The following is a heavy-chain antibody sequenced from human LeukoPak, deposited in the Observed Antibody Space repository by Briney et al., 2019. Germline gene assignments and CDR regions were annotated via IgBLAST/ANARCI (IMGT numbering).Heavy chain of an antibody. D-gene: IGHD6-19*01. Sequence: SETLSLTCTVSGGSISSGGYYWDWIRQPPGKGLEWIGDIFYSGSTHYNPSLKGRVTISIDTSKNQFSLRLSSVTAADTAVYYCARTLGLAGKVFLDYWSQGTLVTVSS. J-gene: IGHJ4*02. CDR2: IFYSGST. CDR1: GGSISSGGYY. CDR3: ARTLGLAGKVFLDY. V-gene: IGHV4-39*01.